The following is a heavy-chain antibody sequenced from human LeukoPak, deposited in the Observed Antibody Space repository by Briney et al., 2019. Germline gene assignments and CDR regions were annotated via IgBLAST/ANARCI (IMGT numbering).Heavy chain of an antibody. CDR3: ARVDKQWLVRRGFDY. J-gene: IGHJ4*02. V-gene: IGHV3-21*01. D-gene: IGHD6-19*01. CDR2: ISSSSSYI. Sequence: GGSLRLSCAASGFTFSSYSMNWDRQAPGKGLEWVSSISSSSSYIYYADSVKGRFTISRDNAKNSLYLQMNSLRAEDTAVYYCARVDKQWLVRRGFDYWGQGTLVTVSS. CDR1: GFTFSSYS.